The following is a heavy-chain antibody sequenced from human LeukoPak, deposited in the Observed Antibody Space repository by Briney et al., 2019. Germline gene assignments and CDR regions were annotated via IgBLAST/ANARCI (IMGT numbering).Heavy chain of an antibody. CDR2: IYSGGTT. V-gene: IGHV3-66*01. CDR1: GVTVSNNY. D-gene: IGHD5-18*01. J-gene: IGHJ4*02. CDR3: ARDPPAVTANTYG. Sequence: PGGSLRLSCAASGVTVSNNYMNWVRQAPGKGLEWVSLIYSGGTTYYADSVKGRFTISRDGSKNTLYLQMNSLRVEDTAVYYCARDPPAVTANTYGWGQGTLVTVSS.